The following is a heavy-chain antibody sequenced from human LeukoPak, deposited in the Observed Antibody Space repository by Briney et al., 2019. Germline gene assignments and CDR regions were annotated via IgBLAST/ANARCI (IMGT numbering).Heavy chain of an antibody. D-gene: IGHD3-3*01. CDR3: AREPPYYDFWSGYPDDAFDI. J-gene: IGHJ3*02. CDR2: IYHSGST. V-gene: IGHV4-38-2*02. Sequence: SETLSLTCTVSGYSISSGYYWGWIRQPPGKGLEWIGSIYHSGSTYYNPSLKSRVTISVGTSKNQFSLKLSSVTAADTAVYYCAREPPYYDFWSGYPDDAFDIWGQGTMVTVSS. CDR1: GYSISSGYY.